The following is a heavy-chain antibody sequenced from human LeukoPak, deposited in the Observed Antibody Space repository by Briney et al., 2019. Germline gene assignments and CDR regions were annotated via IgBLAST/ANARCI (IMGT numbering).Heavy chain of an antibody. D-gene: IGHD3-16*02. CDR3: AKVPPLRLGELSLYFDY. J-gene: IGHJ4*02. CDR1: GFTFSSYA. CDR2: ISGSGGST. Sequence: GGSLRLSCAASGFTFSSYAMSWVRQAPGKGLEWVSAISGSGGSTYYADSVKGRFTISRDNSKNTLYLQINSLRAEDTAVYYGAKVPPLRLGELSLYFDYWGQGTLVTVSS. V-gene: IGHV3-23*01.